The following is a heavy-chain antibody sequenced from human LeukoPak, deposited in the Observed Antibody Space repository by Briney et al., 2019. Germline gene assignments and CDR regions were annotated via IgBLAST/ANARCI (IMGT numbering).Heavy chain of an antibody. D-gene: IGHD4-17*01. CDR3: ARGGDYEIDY. Sequence: SETLSLTCTVCGVSIRTYYWNWIRQLPGKGPEWIGYIYRGSTNYNPSFESRVTISVDTSKNQFSLKLSSVTAADTAVYYCARGGDYEIDYWGQGILVTISS. V-gene: IGHV4-59*01. CDR1: GVSIRTYY. J-gene: IGHJ4*02. CDR2: IYRGST.